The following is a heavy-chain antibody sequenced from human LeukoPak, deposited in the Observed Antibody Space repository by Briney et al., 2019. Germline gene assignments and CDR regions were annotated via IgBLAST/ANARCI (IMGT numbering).Heavy chain of an antibody. Sequence: ASVKVSCKASGYSFTAFYIHWVRQAPGQGLEWMGWINPNSGDTKYSQKFQGRVTMTRDTSISTAYMELSRLRSDDTAVYYCATQRGSYLWGTDFDYWGQGTLVTVSS. J-gene: IGHJ4*02. V-gene: IGHV1-2*02. D-gene: IGHD3-16*01. CDR2: INPNSGDT. CDR3: ATQRGSYLWGTDFDY. CDR1: GYSFTAFY.